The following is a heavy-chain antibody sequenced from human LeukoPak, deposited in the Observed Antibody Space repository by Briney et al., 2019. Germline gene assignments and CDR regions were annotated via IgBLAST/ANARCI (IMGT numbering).Heavy chain of an antibody. D-gene: IGHD3-3*01. Sequence: ASVKVSCKASGGTFSSYAISWVRQAPGQGLEWMGGIIPIFGTANYAQKFQGRVTITADESTSTAYMELSSLRSEDTAVYYCASGTDLSADFWSGYRNDAFDIWGQGTMVTVSS. V-gene: IGHV1-69*13. CDR2: IIPIFGTA. CDR3: ASGTDLSADFWSGYRNDAFDI. CDR1: GGTFSSYA. J-gene: IGHJ3*02.